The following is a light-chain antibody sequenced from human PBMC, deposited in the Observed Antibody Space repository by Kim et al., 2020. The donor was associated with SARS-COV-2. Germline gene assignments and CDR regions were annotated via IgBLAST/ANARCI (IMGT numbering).Light chain of an antibody. CDR3: QAWDSSTVV. V-gene: IGLV3-1*01. Sequence: VSGSPGQTASITCSGDKLGDKYACWYQQKPGQSPVLVIYQDSKRPSGIPERFSGSNSGNTATLTISGTQAMDEADYYCQAWDSSTVVFGGGTQLTV. CDR1: KLGDKY. CDR2: QDS. J-gene: IGLJ2*01.